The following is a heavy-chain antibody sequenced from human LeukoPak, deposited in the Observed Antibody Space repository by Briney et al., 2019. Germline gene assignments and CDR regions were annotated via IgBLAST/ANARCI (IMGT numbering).Heavy chain of an antibody. CDR3: ASGTRVATITGWFDP. J-gene: IGHJ5*02. V-gene: IGHV4-31*03. CDR1: GGSISSGGYY. CDR2: IYYSGST. D-gene: IGHD5-12*01. Sequence: SQTLSLTCTVSGGSISSGGYYWSWIRQHPGKGLEWIGYIYYSGSTYYNPSLKSRVTISVGTSKNQFSLKLSSVTAADTAVYYCASGTRVATITGWFDPWGQGTLVTVSS.